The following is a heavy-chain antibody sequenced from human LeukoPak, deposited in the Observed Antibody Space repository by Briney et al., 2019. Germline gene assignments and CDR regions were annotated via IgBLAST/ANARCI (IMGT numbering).Heavy chain of an antibody. Sequence: GGSLRLSCAASGFTFSSYAMSWVRQAPGKGLEWVSSISGSAGSTYYADSVKGRFTISRDNSKNTLFLRMNSLRAGDTAVYYCAKDDNLLSVFDDIWGQGTMVTVSS. CDR1: GFTFSSYA. CDR3: AKDDNLLSVFDDI. J-gene: IGHJ3*02. D-gene: IGHD2-2*01. V-gene: IGHV3-23*01. CDR2: ISGSAGST.